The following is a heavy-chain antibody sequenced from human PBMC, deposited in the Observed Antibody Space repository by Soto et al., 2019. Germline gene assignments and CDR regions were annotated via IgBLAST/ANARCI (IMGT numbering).Heavy chain of an antibody. CDR3: ARDQRENFWIGYPTGWFDP. V-gene: IGHV3-30-3*01. CDR1: EFTFSSYV. CDR2: ISSDGSNK. J-gene: IGHJ5*02. Sequence: QLQLVESGGGVVQPGRSLRLSCAASEFTFSSYVMHWVRQAPGKGLEWVAVISSDGSNKDYADSVKGRFTISRDNSKNTLYLQMNSLRAEDTAVYYCARDQRENFWIGYPTGWFDPWGQGTLVTVSS. D-gene: IGHD3-3*01.